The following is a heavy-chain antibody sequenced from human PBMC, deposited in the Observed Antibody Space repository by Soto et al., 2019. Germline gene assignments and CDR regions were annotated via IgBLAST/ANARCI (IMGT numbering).Heavy chain of an antibody. CDR2: ISAYNGNT. Sequence: QVQLVQSGAEVKKPGASVKVSCKASGYTFTSYGISWVRQAPGQGLEWMGWISAYNGNTKYAQKLQGRVNMTTDTPPTISYIALSRPRSDDTAVYSCARDPTFFDYWGQGTLVTVSS. J-gene: IGHJ4*02. CDR3: ARDPTFFDY. V-gene: IGHV1-18*01. CDR1: GYTFTSYG.